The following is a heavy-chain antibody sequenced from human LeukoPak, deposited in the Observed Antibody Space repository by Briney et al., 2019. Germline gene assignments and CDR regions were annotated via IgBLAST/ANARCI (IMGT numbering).Heavy chain of an antibody. CDR3: ARTYDYIWGSFRSHSFDS. CDR2: IYYSGST. V-gene: IGHV4-39*01. J-gene: IGHJ4*02. D-gene: IGHD3-16*02. CDR1: GGSIGSSSYY. Sequence: SETLSLTCTVSGGSIGSSSYYWGWIRQPPGKGLNWIGSIYYSGSTYYNPSLKSRVTISVDTSRDQFSLKLSSVTAADTGVYYCARTYDYIWGSFRSHSFDSWGQGTLVTVSS.